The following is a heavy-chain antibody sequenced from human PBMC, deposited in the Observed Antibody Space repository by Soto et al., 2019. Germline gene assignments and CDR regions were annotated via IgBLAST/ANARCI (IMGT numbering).Heavy chain of an antibody. CDR2: ISAHNGNT. J-gene: IGHJ4*02. CDR1: GYTFTSYC. D-gene: IGHD1-1*01. Sequence: QVHLVQSGAEVKKPGASVKVSCKASGYTFTSYCITWVRQAPGQGLELMGWISAHNGNTDYAQKLQGRVIVTRDTSTSTAYMELRSLISDDTAVYYCARGRYGDYWGQGALVTVSS. V-gene: IGHV1-18*01. CDR3: ARGRYGDY.